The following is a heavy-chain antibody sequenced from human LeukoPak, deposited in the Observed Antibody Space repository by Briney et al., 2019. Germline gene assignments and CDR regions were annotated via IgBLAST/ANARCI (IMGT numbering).Heavy chain of an antibody. Sequence: GGSLRLSCAASGFTFSDYNMRWIRQAPGKGLEWVSSISRSGSTKYYADSVKGRFTISRDNAKNSLFLQMNSLRAEDTAVYYCARGGFGVDDYWGQGTLVTVSS. D-gene: IGHD3-10*01. V-gene: IGHV3-11*04. CDR3: ARGGFGVDDY. J-gene: IGHJ4*02. CDR2: ISRSGSTK. CDR1: GFTFSDYN.